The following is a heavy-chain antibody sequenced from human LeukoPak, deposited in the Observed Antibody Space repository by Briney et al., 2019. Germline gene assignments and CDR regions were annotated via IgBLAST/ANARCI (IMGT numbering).Heavy chain of an antibody. D-gene: IGHD4-17*01. J-gene: IGHJ1*01. V-gene: IGHV4-34*01. CDR1: GGSFSGYY. Sequence: PSETLSLTCAVYGGSFSGYYSSWIRHPPRRGLEWIGEINHSGSTNYNPPLKSRVTISVDTSKNQFSLKLSSVTAADTAVYYCARGDYGLSAEYFQHWGQGTLVTVSP. CDR2: INHSGST. CDR3: ARGDYGLSAEYFQH.